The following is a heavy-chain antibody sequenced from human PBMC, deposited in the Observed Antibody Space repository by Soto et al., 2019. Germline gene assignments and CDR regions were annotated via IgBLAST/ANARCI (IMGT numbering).Heavy chain of an antibody. CDR1: GFTFSSYG. V-gene: IGHV3-30*18. D-gene: IGHD2-2*01. J-gene: IGHJ6*02. CDR2: ISYDGSNK. CDR3: AKAGAPSHCSSTSCYYYYYYGMDV. Sequence: QVQLVESGGGVVQPGRSLRLSCAASGFTFSSYGMHWVRQAPGKGLEWVAVISYDGSNKYYADSVKGRFTISRDNSKNTLYLQMNSLRAEDTAVYYCAKAGAPSHCSSTSCYYYYYYGMDVWGQGTTVTVSS.